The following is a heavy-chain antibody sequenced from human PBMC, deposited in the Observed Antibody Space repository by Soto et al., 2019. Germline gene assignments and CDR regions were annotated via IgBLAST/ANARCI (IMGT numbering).Heavy chain of an antibody. CDR3: ASGRSITMIVFDI. V-gene: IGHV4-30-2*01. CDR1: GGSISSGGYS. D-gene: IGHD3-22*01. CDR2: IYHSGST. Sequence: SETLSLTCAVSGGSISSGGYSWIWIRQPPGKGLEWIGYIYHSGSTYYNPSLKSRVTISVDRSKNQFSLKLSSVTAADTAVYYCASGRSITMIVFDIWGKGTMVTVSS. J-gene: IGHJ3*02.